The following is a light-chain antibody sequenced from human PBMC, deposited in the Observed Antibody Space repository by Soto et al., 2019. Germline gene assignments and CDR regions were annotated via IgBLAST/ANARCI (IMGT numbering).Light chain of an antibody. CDR3: QQRTNWPVYT. CDR2: DAS. J-gene: IGKJ2*01. CDR1: QSVSSY. Sequence: EIVLTQSPATLSLSPGERATLSCRASQSVSSYLAWYQQKPGQPPRLLIYDASNRATGIPARFSGSGSGTDFTLTISSLEPEDFAVYYCQQRTNWPVYTFGQGTKLEIK. V-gene: IGKV3-11*01.